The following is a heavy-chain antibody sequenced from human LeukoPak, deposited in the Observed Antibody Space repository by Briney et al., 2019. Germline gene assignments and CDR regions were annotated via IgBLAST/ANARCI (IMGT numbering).Heavy chain of an antibody. D-gene: IGHD3-10*01. J-gene: IGHJ4*02. CDR1: GFTFTSSA. CDR3: AREIWFGELFPYYFDY. CDR2: IVVGSGNT. Sequence: ASVKVSCKASGFTFTSSAVQWVRQARGQRLEWIGWIVVGSGNTNYAQKFQERVTITRDMSTSTAYMELSSLRSEDTAVYYCAREIWFGELFPYYFDYWGQGTLVTVSS. V-gene: IGHV1-58*01.